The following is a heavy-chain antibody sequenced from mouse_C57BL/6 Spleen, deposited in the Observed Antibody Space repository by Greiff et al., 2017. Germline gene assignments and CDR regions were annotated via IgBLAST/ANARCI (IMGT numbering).Heavy chain of an antibody. Sequence: VKLMESGPGLVQPSQSLSITCTVSGFSLTSYGVHWVRQSPGKGLEWLGVIWRGGSTDYNAAFMSRLSITKDNSKSQVFFKMNSLQADDTAIYXCAKTPRLYYGSSYDAMDYWGQGTSVTVSS. J-gene: IGHJ4*01. CDR3: AKTPRLYYGSSYDAMDY. D-gene: IGHD1-1*01. CDR1: GFSLTSYG. CDR2: IWRGGST. V-gene: IGHV2-5*01.